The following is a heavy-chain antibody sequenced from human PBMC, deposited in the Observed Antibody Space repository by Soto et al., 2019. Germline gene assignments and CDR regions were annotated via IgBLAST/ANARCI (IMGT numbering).Heavy chain of an antibody. D-gene: IGHD6-19*01. V-gene: IGHV3-30-3*01. CDR2: ISYDDGNK. Sequence: QVQLVESGGGVVRPGRSLRLSCAASGFTFSSYNMHWVRQAPGKGLEWVAVISYDDGNKYYYADSVKGRFTISRDNSKNTLYLQMNSLRPEDTAIYYCARTPAVAGTPYFDYWGQGTLVTVSS. CDR1: GFTFSSYN. CDR3: ARTPAVAGTPYFDY. J-gene: IGHJ4*02.